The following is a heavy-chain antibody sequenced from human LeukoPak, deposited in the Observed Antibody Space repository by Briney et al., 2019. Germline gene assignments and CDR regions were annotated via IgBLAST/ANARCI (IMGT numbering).Heavy chain of an antibody. CDR3: AREGSTSRGYGMDV. Sequence: SETLSLTCTVSGGSISTTNYYWGWIRQPPGRDLEWIGSIYSSGNTYYNPSLESRVTISVDTSKNQFSLKLSSVTAADTAVYYCAREGSTSRGYGMDVWGQGTTVTVSS. CDR2: IYSSGNT. CDR1: GGSISTTNYY. V-gene: IGHV4-39*07. D-gene: IGHD2-2*01. J-gene: IGHJ6*02.